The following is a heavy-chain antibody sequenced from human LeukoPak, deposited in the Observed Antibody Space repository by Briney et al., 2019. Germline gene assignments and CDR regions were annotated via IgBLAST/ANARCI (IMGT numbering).Heavy chain of an antibody. J-gene: IGHJ4*02. V-gene: IGHV4-59*12. Sequence: TPSETLSLTCTVSGGSMSSYYWSWIRQPPGKGLEWIGYIYYSGSTNYNPSLNSRVTISVDTSKNQFSLKLSSVTAADTAVYYCARNRAFGGVIAYWGQGTLVTVSS. CDR1: GGSMSSYY. CDR2: IYYSGST. CDR3: ARNRAFGGVIAY. D-gene: IGHD3-16*02.